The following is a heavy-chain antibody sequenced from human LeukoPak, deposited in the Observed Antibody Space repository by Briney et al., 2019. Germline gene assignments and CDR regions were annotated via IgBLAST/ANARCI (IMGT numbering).Heavy chain of an antibody. Sequence: GGSLRLSCTASGFTFNTYAMSWVRQAPGKGLEWVSSISSSSSYIYYADSVKGRFTISRDNAKNSLYLQMNSLRAEDTAVYYCAYREMAKDYWGQGTLVTVSS. CDR1: GFTFNTYA. J-gene: IGHJ4*02. CDR3: AYREMAKDY. D-gene: IGHD5-24*01. CDR2: ISSSSSYI. V-gene: IGHV3-21*01.